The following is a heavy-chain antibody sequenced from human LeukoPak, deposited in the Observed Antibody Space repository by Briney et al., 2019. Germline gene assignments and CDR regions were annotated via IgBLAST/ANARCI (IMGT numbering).Heavy chain of an antibody. D-gene: IGHD3-22*01. CDR1: GFTFSSYA. CDR3: AREWATKGYYYDSSGYLDY. V-gene: IGHV3-30-3*01. J-gene: IGHJ4*02. CDR2: ISYDGSNK. Sequence: HPGGSLRLSCAASGFTFSSYAMHWVRQAPGKGLEWVAVISYDGSNKYYADSVKGRFTISRDNSKNTLYLQMNSLRAEDTAVYYCAREWATKGYYYDSSGYLDYWGQGTLVTVSS.